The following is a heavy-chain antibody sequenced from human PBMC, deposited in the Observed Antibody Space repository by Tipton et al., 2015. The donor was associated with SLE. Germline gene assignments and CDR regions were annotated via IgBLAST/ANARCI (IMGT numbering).Heavy chain of an antibody. CDR3: ARARLLLYFDL. J-gene: IGHJ2*01. Sequence: GLVKPSETLSLTCTVSGGSISSYYWSWIRQPPGKGLEWIGSIYYSGSTYYNPSLKSRVTISVDTSKNQFSLKLSSVTAADTAVYYCARARLLLYFDLWGRGTLVTVSS. CDR2: IYYSGST. CDR1: GGSISSYY. V-gene: IGHV4-39*07. D-gene: IGHD2/OR15-2a*01.